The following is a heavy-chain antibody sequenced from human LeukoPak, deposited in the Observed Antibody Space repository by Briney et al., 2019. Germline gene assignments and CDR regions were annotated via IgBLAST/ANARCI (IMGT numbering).Heavy chain of an antibody. CDR3: ARDLTYYDSSPVSY. CDR1: GFTFSDYY. J-gene: IGHJ6*02. D-gene: IGHD3-22*01. V-gene: IGHV3-11*01. Sequence: GGSLRLSCAASGFTFSDYYMSWVRQAPGKGLEWVSYISSSGSTIYYADSVKGRFTISRDNAKNSLYLQMNSLRAEDTAVYYCARDLTYYDSSPVSYWGQGTTVTVSS. CDR2: ISSSGSTI.